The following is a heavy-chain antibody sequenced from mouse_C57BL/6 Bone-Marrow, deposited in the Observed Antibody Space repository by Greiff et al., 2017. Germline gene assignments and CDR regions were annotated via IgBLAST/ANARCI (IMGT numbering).Heavy chain of an antibody. V-gene: IGHV5-6*01. CDR2: ISSGGSYT. CDR3: ARYCAWFAY. CDR1: GFTFSSYG. J-gene: IGHJ3*01. Sequence: EVNVVESGGDLVKPGGSLKISCAASGFTFSSYGMSWVRQTPDKRLEWVATISSGGSYTYYPDSVKGRFTISRDNAKNTLYLQMSSLKSEDTAMDSCARYCAWFAYWGQGTLVTVSA.